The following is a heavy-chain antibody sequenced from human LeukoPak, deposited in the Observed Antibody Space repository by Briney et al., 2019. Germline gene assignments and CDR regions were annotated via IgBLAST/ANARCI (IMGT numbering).Heavy chain of an antibody. D-gene: IGHD1-26*01. CDR3: ARGSGSYLGDYFDY. CDR1: GGSISSGDYY. Sequence: SETLSLTCTVSGGSISSGDYYWSWIRQPPGKGLEWIGYIYYSGSTYYNPSLKSRVTISVDTSKNQFSLKLSSVTAADTAVYYCARGSGSYLGDYFDYWGQGTLVTVSS. V-gene: IGHV4-30-4*01. J-gene: IGHJ4*02. CDR2: IYYSGST.